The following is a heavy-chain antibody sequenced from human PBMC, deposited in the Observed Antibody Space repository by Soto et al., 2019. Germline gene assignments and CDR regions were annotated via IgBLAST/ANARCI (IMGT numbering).Heavy chain of an antibody. D-gene: IGHD4-17*01. V-gene: IGHV3-74*01. CDR3: ARERFYGDYALDY. CDR2: IRTDGSST. J-gene: IGHJ4*02. CDR1: GFTFSNYW. Sequence: EVQLVESGGGLVQPGWSLRLSCAASGFTFSNYWMHWVRQAPGKGLLWVSRIRTDGSSTGYADSVKGRFTISRDNAKNTLYLQMNSLRAEDTAVYYCARERFYGDYALDYWGQGTLVTVSS.